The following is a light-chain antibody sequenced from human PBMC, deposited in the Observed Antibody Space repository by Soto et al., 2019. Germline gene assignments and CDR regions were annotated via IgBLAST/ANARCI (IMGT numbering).Light chain of an antibody. V-gene: IGKV3-20*01. CDR2: GAS. CDR1: QSITTNF. J-gene: IGKJ1*01. CDR3: LQYHDSSPT. Sequence: EIVLTQSPGTLSLSPGEGATLSCRASQSITTNFLAWYQQQPGQTHRLLIYGASTRAAGIPDRFSGSGSGADFTITISRREPEDFAVFSGLQYHDSSPTFGQGTKVEIK.